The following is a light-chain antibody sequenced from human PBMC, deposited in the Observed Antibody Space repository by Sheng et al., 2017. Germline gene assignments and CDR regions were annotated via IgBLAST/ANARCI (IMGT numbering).Light chain of an antibody. V-gene: IGKV1-12*01. CDR2: GAS. Sequence: DIQMTQSPSSVSAYVGDRVTITCRASQDIGTWLAWYQQKSGEAPKFLIYGASTLQGGVPSRFSGSGSGTDFSLTINSLQPEDFATYYCQQAKTFPWTFGQGTKLEIK. CDR3: QQAKTFPWT. J-gene: IGKJ2*01. CDR1: QDIGTW.